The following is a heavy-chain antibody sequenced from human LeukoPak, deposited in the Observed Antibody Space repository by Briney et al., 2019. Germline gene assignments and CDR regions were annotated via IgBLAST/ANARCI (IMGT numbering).Heavy chain of an antibody. CDR2: ISHSGGTS. CDR3: RRQFLVGVS. D-gene: IGHD5/OR15-5a*01. V-gene: IGHV3-23*01. CDR1: GFTLSTYA. J-gene: IGHJ5*02. Sequence: PGGSLRLSCTASGFTLSTYAMNWVRQAPGKGLEWVSSISHSGGTSDYADSVKGRFTISRDNSKNTLYLQMNSLSAEDTAMYYCRRQFLVGVSWGPGTLVTVSS.